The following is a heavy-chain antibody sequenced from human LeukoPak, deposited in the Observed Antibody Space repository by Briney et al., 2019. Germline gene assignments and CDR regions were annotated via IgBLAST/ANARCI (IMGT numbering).Heavy chain of an antibody. D-gene: IGHD2-2*01. J-gene: IGHJ5*02. Sequence: GASVKVSCKASGYTFTSYSISWVRQTPGQGLEWMGWISAYNGNTNYAQKLQGRVTMTTDTSTSTAYMELRSLRSDDTAVYYCARGGGSYCSSTSCYVLYWFDPWGQGTLVTVSS. CDR3: ARGGGSYCSSTSCYVLYWFDP. V-gene: IGHV1-18*01. CDR1: GYTFTSYS. CDR2: ISAYNGNT.